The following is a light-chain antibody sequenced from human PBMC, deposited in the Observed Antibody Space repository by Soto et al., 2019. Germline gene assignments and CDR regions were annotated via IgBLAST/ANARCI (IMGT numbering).Light chain of an antibody. J-gene: IGLJ1*01. CDR3: AAWDASLKGYV. Sequence: QSALTQPASVSGSPGQSITIPCSGTSSDVGGYNYVSWYQQHPGKAPKLMIYDVSNRPSGVSNRFSGSRSGTSGSPAISGLQSDDEADYYCAAWDASLKGYVFGTGTKVTVL. CDR2: DVS. V-gene: IGLV2-14*01. CDR1: SSDVGGYNY.